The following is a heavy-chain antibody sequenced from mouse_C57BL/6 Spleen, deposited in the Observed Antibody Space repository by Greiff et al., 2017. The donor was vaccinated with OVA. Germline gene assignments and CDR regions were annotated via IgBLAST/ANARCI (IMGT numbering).Heavy chain of an antibody. CDR2: IYPGSGST. J-gene: IGHJ2*01. D-gene: IGHD2-1*01. V-gene: IGHV1-55*01. CDR1: GYTFTSYW. CDR3: ARRSYYGNYGFDD. Sequence: QVQLKQSGAELVKPGASVKMSCKASGYTFTSYWITWVKQRPGQGLEWIGDIYPGSGSTNYNEKFKSKATLTVDTSSSTAYMQLSSLTSEDSAVYYCARRSYYGNYGFDDWGQGTTLTVSS.